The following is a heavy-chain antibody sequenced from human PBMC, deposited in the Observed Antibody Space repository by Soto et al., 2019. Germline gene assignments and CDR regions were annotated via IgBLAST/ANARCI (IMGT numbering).Heavy chain of an antibody. CDR3: ASVYGDSSNRCYCVTWFDP. J-gene: IGHJ5*02. Sequence: GGSLRLSCAASGFAFGNYEMHWVRQAPGKGLEWISHIRDTGNTIYYADSVKGRFTISRDNAKNSLYLQMNGLRAEDTALYYCASVYGDSSNRCYCVTWFDPWGQGTLVPVSS. CDR2: IRDTGNTI. CDR1: GFAFGNYE. V-gene: IGHV3-48*03. D-gene: IGHD3-22*01.